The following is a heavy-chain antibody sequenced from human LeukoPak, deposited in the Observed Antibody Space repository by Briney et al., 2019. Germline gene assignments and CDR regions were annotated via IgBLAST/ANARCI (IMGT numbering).Heavy chain of an antibody. D-gene: IGHD3-22*01. J-gene: IGHJ4*02. Sequence: PGGSLRLSCAASGFTFSSYSMNWVRQAPGKGLEWVSSISSSSSYIYYADSVKGRFTISRDNAKNSLYLQMNSPRAEDTAVYYCARDLDYDYYFDYWGQGTLVTVSS. CDR3: ARDLDYDYYFDY. V-gene: IGHV3-21*01. CDR1: GFTFSSYS. CDR2: ISSSSSYI.